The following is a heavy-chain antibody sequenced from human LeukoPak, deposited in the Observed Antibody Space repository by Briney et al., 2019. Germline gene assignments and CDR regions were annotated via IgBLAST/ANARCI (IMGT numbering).Heavy chain of an antibody. Sequence: GGSLRLCCAASGFTFSNAWMSWVRQAPGKGLEWVGRTKSKTDCETSDYAAPVKGRLTISRDDSKNTVYLQMNSLKTEDTAVYFCSWLTCGGSCWSLWGQGTLVTVSS. D-gene: IGHD2-15*01. CDR3: SWLTCGGSCWSL. CDR2: TKSKTDCETS. J-gene: IGHJ4*02. V-gene: IGHV3-15*01. CDR1: GFTFSNAW.